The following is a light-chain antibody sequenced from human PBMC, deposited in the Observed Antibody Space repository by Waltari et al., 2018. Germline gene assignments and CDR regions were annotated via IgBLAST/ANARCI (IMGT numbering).Light chain of an antibody. CDR1: QGISNW. CDR3: QQHDNSPYS. Sequence: DIQITQSPSPLSASVGDRVTITCRASQGISNWLAWYQQKPGKAPKLLIYRASNLETGVPSRFSGSGSGTDFTLTISSLQPEDIATYYCQQHDNSPYSFGQGTKVEIK. CDR2: RAS. V-gene: IGKV1-33*01. J-gene: IGKJ2*03.